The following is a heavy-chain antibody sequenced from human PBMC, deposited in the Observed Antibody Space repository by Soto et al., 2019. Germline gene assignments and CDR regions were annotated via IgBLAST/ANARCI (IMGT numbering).Heavy chain of an antibody. J-gene: IGHJ4*02. D-gene: IGHD6-13*01. CDR3: AGEAVAADSHYFDY. CDR2: INPILGTA. CDR1: GGTFSSYA. Sequence: QVQLVQSGAEVKKPGSSVKVSCKASGGTFSSYAISWVRQAPGQGLEWMGGINPILGTANYAQKFQGRVTTTAAETTSTAYMEMSSLRSDDTAVYYCAGEAVAADSHYFDYWGQGTLVTVSS. V-gene: IGHV1-69*12.